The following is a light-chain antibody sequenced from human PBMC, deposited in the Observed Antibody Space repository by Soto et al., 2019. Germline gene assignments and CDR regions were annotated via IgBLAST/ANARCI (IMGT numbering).Light chain of an antibody. CDR1: QGISSF. CDR2: TAS. Sequence: DIQLTQSPSFLSASVGDRVSITCRASQGISSFLAWYQQIPGKAPKLLIYTASTLQSGVPPRFSGSGSGTEFTLTISRLQPEDFGTYYCQQLNSYPLTFGGGTRVAIQ. CDR3: QQLNSYPLT. J-gene: IGKJ4*01. V-gene: IGKV1-9*01.